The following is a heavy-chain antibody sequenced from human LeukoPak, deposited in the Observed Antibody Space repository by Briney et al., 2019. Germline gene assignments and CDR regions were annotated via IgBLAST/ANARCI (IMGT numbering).Heavy chain of an antibody. CDR3: ARTGGPQLWLT. Sequence: GRSLRLSCAASGFTFSSYSMNWVRQAPGKGLEWVSYISSSSSTIYYADSVKGRFTISRDNAKNSLYLQMNSLRAEDTAVYYCARTGGPQLWLTWGQGTLVTVSS. D-gene: IGHD5-18*01. V-gene: IGHV3-48*04. CDR2: ISSSSSTI. CDR1: GFTFSSYS. J-gene: IGHJ5*02.